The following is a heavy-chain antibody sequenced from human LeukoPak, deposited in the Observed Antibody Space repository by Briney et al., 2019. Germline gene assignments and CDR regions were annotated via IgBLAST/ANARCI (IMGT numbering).Heavy chain of an antibody. V-gene: IGHV1-3*01. CDR2: INAGNGNT. CDR3: ARDGYCSSTSCYKGLNYYYGMDV. J-gene: IGHJ6*02. Sequence: ASVKVSCKASGYTFTSYAMHWVRQAPGQRLEWMGWINAGNGNTKYSQKFQGRVTITRDTSASTAYMELSSLRSEDTAVYYRARDGYCSSTSCYKGLNYYYGMDVWGQGTTVTVSS. CDR1: GYTFTSYA. D-gene: IGHD2-2*02.